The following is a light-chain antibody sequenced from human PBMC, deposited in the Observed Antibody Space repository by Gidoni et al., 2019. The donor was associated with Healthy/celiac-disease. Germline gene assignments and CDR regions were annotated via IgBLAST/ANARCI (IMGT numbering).Light chain of an antibody. J-gene: IGLJ2*01. CDR2: QDS. V-gene: IGLV3-1*01. Sequence: SYEPTQPPSVSVSPGQTASITCSGDKLGDKYACWYQQKPGQSPVLVIYQDSKRPSGIPERFSGSNSGNIATLTISGTQAMDEADYYCQAWDSSTANVVFGGGTKLTVL. CDR3: QAWDSSTANVV. CDR1: KLGDKY.